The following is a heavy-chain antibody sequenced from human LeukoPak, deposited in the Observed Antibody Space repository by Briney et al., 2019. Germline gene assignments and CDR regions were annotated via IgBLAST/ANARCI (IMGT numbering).Heavy chain of an antibody. J-gene: IGHJ4*02. CDR3: ARALPSGYDY. D-gene: IGHD3-22*01. V-gene: IGHV3-48*02. CDR2: MGSGSSAI. Sequence: GGSLTLSCGVSGFTFSSFDMKCVRRAPGGGVVGVSYMGSGSSAIHYTHSVKGRFTIFRDIAKNSLSLQMNCLRDEDAAFYHCARALPSGYDYWGQGTLVTVSS. CDR1: GFTFSSFD.